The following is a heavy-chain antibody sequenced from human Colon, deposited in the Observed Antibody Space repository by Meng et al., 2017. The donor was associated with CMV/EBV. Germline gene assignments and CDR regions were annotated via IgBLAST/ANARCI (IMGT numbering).Heavy chain of an antibody. Sequence: GGSLRLSCVASHFPFNSYGMHWVRQAPGKGLEWVAFIRHDGSNTYYAESVRGRVSISRDNSKNTVYLQMNSLRAEDTAVYYCARPDQYCSCATCPFFQHWGQGTRVTVSS. V-gene: IGHV3-30*02. CDR2: IRHDGSNT. CDR1: HFPFNSYG. J-gene: IGHJ1*01. D-gene: IGHD2-2*01. CDR3: ARPDQYCSCATCPFFQH.